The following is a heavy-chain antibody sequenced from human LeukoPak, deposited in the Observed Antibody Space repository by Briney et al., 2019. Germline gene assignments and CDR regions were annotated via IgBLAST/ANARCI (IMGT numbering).Heavy chain of an antibody. V-gene: IGHV1-18*01. J-gene: IGHJ4*02. CDR1: GYTFTSYG. D-gene: IGHD3-9*01. Sequence: ASVKVSCKASGYTFTSYGISWVRQAPGQGLEWMGWISAYNDNTNYAQKLQGRVTMTTDTSTSTAYMELRSLISDDTAVYYCARVHYDILTGYSYFDYWGQGTLVTVSS. CDR3: ARVHYDILTGYSYFDY. CDR2: ISAYNDNT.